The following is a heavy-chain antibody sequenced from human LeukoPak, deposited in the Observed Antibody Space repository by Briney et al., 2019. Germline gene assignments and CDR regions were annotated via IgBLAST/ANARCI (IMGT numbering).Heavy chain of an antibody. CDR3: ARLYTAMGY. CDR1: GFTFSNYG. CDR2: ISSSSTYI. J-gene: IGHJ4*02. Sequence: PGGSLRLSCAASGFTFSNYGLNWVRQAPGKGLEWVSSISSSSTYIYYADSVKGRFTISRDNAKNSLYLQMNSLRAEDTAVYYCARLYTAMGYWGQGTLVTVSS. D-gene: IGHD5-18*01. V-gene: IGHV3-21*01.